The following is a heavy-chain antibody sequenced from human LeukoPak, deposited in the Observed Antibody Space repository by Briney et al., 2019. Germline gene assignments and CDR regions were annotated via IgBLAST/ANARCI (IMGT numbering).Heavy chain of an antibody. CDR1: GFTFSNYA. J-gene: IGHJ6*02. Sequence: GGSLRRSCAASGFTFSNYAMSWVRQAPGKGLEWVSAISGSGGSTYYADSVKGRFTISRDNSKNTLYLQMNSLRAEDTAVYYCAVDVEMAFGVWGQGTTVTVSS. CDR3: AVDVEMAFGV. V-gene: IGHV3-23*01. CDR2: ISGSGGST. D-gene: IGHD5-24*01.